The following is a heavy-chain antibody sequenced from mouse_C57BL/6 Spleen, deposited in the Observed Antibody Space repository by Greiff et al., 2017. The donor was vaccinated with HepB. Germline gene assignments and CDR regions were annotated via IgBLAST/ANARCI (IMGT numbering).Heavy chain of an antibody. J-gene: IGHJ4*01. D-gene: IGHD2-2*01. Sequence: DVMLVESGEGLVKPGGSLKLSCAASGFTFSSYAMSWVRQTPEKRLEWVAYISSGGDYIYYADTVKGRFTISRDNARNTLYLQMSSLKSEDTAMYYCTRGLRPYYAMDYWGQGTSVTVSS. V-gene: IGHV5-9-1*02. CDR1: GFTFSSYA. CDR3: TRGLRPYYAMDY. CDR2: ISSGGDYI.